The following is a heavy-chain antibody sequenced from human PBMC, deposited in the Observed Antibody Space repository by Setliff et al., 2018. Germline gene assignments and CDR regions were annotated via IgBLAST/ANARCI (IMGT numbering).Heavy chain of an antibody. CDR3: ARDQWVRSPPLYFSYSMDV. D-gene: IGHD5-12*01. CDR2: IYHTGST. CDR1: GVSIRSYY. J-gene: IGHJ6*02. Sequence: KASETLSLTCTVSGVSIRSYYWSWIRQPPGKGLEWIGSIYHTGSTNYNPSLKSRVTVSLDTSKNQFSLKLTSVTAADTAVYYCARDQWVRSPPLYFSYSMDVWGQGTTVTVSS. V-gene: IGHV4-4*07.